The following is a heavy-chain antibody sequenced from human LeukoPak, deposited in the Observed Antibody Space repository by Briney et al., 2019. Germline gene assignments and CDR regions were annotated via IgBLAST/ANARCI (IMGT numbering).Heavy chain of an antibody. Sequence: GASVKVSCKASGYTFTSYAMNWVRQAPGQGLEWMGWINTNTGNPTYAQGFTGRFVSSLDTSVSTAYLQISSLKAEDTAVYYCARGRVPAAIEGLWFDPWGQGTLVTVSS. CDR1: GYTFTSYA. V-gene: IGHV7-4-1*02. CDR2: INTNTGNP. J-gene: IGHJ5*02. D-gene: IGHD2-2*01. CDR3: ARGRVPAAIEGLWFDP.